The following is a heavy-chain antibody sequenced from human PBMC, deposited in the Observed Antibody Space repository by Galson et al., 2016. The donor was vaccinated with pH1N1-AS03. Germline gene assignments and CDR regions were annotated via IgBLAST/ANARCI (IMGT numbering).Heavy chain of an antibody. V-gene: IGHV4-4*02. J-gene: IGHJ3*01. CDR1: GGSISSSTW. CDR3: AAGRTNAFDF. Sequence: SETLSLTCVVPGGSISSSTWWSWVRQSPRKGLEWIGEIYHSGSTNYNPSLKSRVTMSVDKSKNQFSLKLNSVTAADTAVYYCAAGRTNAFDFWGQGTKVTVSS. CDR2: IYHSGST. D-gene: IGHD1-14*01.